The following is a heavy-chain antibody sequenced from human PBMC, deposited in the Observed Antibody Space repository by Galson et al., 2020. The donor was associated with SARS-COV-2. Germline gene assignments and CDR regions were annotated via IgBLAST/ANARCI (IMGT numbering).Heavy chain of an antibody. J-gene: IGHJ1*01. D-gene: IGHD2-15*01. V-gene: IGHV4-39*01. Sequence: SETLSLTCTVSGGSISTSSYYWGWIRQPPGKGLEWIGSMYYSGSTYYNPSLKSRVTISMDTSKNQFSLKLSSLTAADTAVYYCASPYCGGGACYLGRHEYFQHWGQGTLVTVSS. CDR2: MYYSGST. CDR3: ASPYCGGGACYLGRHEYFQH. CDR1: GGSISTSSYY.